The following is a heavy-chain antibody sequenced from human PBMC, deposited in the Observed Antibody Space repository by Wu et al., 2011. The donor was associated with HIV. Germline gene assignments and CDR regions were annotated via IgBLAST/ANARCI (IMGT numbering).Heavy chain of an antibody. Sequence: QVQLVQSGAEVKKPGASVKVSCKAFGYTFTGYYIHWVRQAPGQGLEWMGWMKSNSGNTKYAQKFQGRVTLTRNTSINTAYMELSSLRSEDTAVYYCARGGIAADGKVVDPWGQGTLVTVSS. D-gene: IGHD6-13*01. J-gene: IGHJ5*02. V-gene: IGHV1-8*03. CDR3: ARGGIAADGKVVDP. CDR2: MKSNSGNT. CDR1: GYTFTGYY.